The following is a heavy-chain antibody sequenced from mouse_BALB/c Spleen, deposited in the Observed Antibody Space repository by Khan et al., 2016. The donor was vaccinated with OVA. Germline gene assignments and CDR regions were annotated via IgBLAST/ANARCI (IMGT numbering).Heavy chain of an antibody. D-gene: IGHD2-13*01. J-gene: IGHJ4*01. Sequence: QVQLQQSGPGLVAPSQSLSITCTVSGFSLTSYGVNWVRQPPGKGLEWLGVIWGDGSTNYHSALISRLSTSKDNSKSKLFLQLYSLQTDDTATYYCDKWGDVYAVDYWGQGTSVTVSS. CDR1: GFSLTSYG. CDR2: IWGDGST. CDR3: DKWGDVYAVDY. V-gene: IGHV2-3*01.